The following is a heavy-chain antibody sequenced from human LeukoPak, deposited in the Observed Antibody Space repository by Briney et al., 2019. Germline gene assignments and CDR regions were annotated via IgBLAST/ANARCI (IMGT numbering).Heavy chain of an antibody. CDR1: GYTFTSYD. CDR2: MNPNSGNT. J-gene: IGHJ4*02. Sequence: GASVKVSCKASGYTFTSYDINWVRQATGQGLEWMGWMNPNSGNTGYAQKFQGRVTMTRNTSISTAYMELSSLRSEDTAVYYCAKIYCSSITCYLDFWGQGTLVTVSS. CDR3: AKIYCSSITCYLDF. V-gene: IGHV1-8*01. D-gene: IGHD2-2*01.